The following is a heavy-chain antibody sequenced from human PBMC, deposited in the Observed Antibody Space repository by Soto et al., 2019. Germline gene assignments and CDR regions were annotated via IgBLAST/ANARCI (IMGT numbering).Heavy chain of an antibody. J-gene: IGHJ5*02. CDR1: GYTFFTYD. V-gene: IGHV1-18*01. CDR3: ARHHGPTTSENGFDP. D-gene: IGHD5-12*01. CDR2: ISTYRGDT. Sequence: QVHLVQSGVEVQTPGASVKVSCQASGYTFFTYDISWVRQAPGQGLEWMGWISTYRGDTKYAQKFQGRVTMTTDTSTTTAYLELRSLRSDDTAVYYCARHHGPTTSENGFDPWGQGTLVTVSS.